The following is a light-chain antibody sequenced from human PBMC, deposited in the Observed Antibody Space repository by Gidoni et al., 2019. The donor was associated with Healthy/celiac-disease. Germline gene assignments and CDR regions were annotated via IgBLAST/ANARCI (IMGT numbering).Light chain of an antibody. CDR2: AAS. J-gene: IGKJ4*01. CDR1: QSISSY. V-gene: IGKV1-39*01. Sequence: DIQITQSPSSLSASVGDRVTITCRASQSISSYLNWYQQKPGKAPKLLIYAASSLQSGVPSRFSGSGSGTECTLTISSLQPEDFATYYCQQSDSTPRLTFGGGTKVDIK. CDR3: QQSDSTPRLT.